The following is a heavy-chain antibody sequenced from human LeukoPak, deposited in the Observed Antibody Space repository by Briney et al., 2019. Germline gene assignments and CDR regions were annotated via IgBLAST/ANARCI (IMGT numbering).Heavy chain of an antibody. CDR1: EYTFTAYY. V-gene: IGHV1-2*02. CDR2: INPSNGDT. D-gene: IGHD4-17*01. CDR3: ASSDFGDYDVYLDS. Sequence: ASVKVSCKASEYTFTAYYIHWVRQAPGQGLEWMGWINPSNGDTNYAQKFQGRVTVTRDTSISTAYMDLSSLKPDDTALYYCASSDFGDYDVYLDSWGQGTLVTVSS. J-gene: IGHJ4*02.